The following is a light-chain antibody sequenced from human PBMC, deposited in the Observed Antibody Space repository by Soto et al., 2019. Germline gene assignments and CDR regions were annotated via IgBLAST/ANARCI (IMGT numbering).Light chain of an antibody. CDR2: AAS. CDR1: QSVSSN. J-gene: IGKJ1*01. Sequence: EIVMTQSPATLSVSPGERATLSCRASQSVSSNLAWYQQKPGQAPRLLIYAASTRATGIPARFGGGGSGTEFTLTISSLQSEDFAVYYCQQYNNWPPWTFGQGTKVEIK. V-gene: IGKV3-15*01. CDR3: QQYNNWPPWT.